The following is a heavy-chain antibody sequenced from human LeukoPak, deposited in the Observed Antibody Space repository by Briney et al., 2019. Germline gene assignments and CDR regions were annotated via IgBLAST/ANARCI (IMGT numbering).Heavy chain of an antibody. Sequence: SETLSLTCTVSGGSISSYYWSWIRQPPGKGLEWIGYIYYSGSTNYNPSLKSRVTMSVDTSKNQFSLKLSSVTAADTAVYYCAREAPALLDAFDIWGQGTMVTVSS. CDR3: AREAPALLDAFDI. V-gene: IGHV4-59*12. D-gene: IGHD2-15*01. CDR1: GGSISSYY. CDR2: IYYSGST. J-gene: IGHJ3*02.